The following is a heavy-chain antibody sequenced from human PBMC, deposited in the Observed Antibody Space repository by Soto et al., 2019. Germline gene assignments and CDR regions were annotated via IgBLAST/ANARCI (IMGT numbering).Heavy chain of an antibody. CDR1: GGSISSYY. Sequence: QVELQESGPGLVKPSETLSLTCTVSGGSISSYYWSWIRQPPGKGLEWIGYIYHSGYTNYNPSFTSRATISVDTSKKHFSLKLTSVTAADTAVYYCAKQEANWFDPWGQGTLVTVSS. J-gene: IGHJ5*02. CDR2: IYHSGYT. CDR3: AKQEANWFDP. V-gene: IGHV4-59*01.